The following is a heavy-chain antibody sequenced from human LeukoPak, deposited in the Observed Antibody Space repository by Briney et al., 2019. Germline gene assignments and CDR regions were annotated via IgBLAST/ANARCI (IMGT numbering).Heavy chain of an antibody. D-gene: IGHD3-22*01. CDR2: IYYSGST. J-gene: IGHJ3*02. CDR3: ARVEITMIVVVIPSAFDI. Sequence: PSETLSLTCTVSGGSISSSSYYWGWIRQPPGKGLEWIGSIYYSGSTYYNPSLKSRVTISVDTSKNQFSLKLSSVTAADTAVYYCARVEITMIVVVIPSAFDIWGQGTMVTVSS. V-gene: IGHV4-39*07. CDR1: GGSISSSSYY.